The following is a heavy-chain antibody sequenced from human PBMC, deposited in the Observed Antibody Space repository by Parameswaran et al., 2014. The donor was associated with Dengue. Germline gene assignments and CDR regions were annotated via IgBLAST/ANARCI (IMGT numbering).Heavy chain of an antibody. J-gene: IGHJ6*02. CDR2: ISSSSSTI. Sequence: VRQAPGKGLEWVSYISSSSSTIYYADSVKGRFTISRDNAKNSLYLQMNSLRDEDTAVYYCARDQDGRYDFWSGYYGRDYYYGMDVWGQGDHGHRLL. D-gene: IGHD3-3*01. V-gene: IGHV3-48*02. CDR3: ARDQDGRYDFWSGYYGRDYYYGMDV.